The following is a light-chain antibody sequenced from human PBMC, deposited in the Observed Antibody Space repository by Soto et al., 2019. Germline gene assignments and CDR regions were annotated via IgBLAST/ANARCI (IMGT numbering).Light chain of an antibody. CDR3: MQALQTPFT. Sequence: DIVMTQSPLSLPVTPGEPASISCRSSQSLLHSNGYNYLDWYLQKPGQSPQLLTYLGSNRASGVPDRFSGSGSGTDFTVKISRVEAEDVGVYYCMQALQTPFTFGPGTKVDIK. J-gene: IGKJ3*01. CDR2: LGS. V-gene: IGKV2-28*01. CDR1: QSLLHSNGYNY.